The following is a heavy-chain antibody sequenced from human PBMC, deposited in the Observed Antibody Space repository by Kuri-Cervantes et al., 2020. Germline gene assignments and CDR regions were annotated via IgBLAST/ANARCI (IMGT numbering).Heavy chain of an antibody. CDR2: ISYDGSNK. J-gene: IGHJ6*02. D-gene: IGHD3-10*01. Sequence: GGSMRLSCAASGFTFSSYAMHWVRQAPGKGLEWVAVISYDGSNKYYADSVKGRFTISRDNSENTLYLQMNSLRAEDTAVYYCATHTSLLWFGELLSHVPQLSYYYYGMDVWGQGTTVTVSS. CDR1: GFTFSSYA. V-gene: IGHV3-30-3*01. CDR3: ATHTSLLWFGELLSHVPQLSYYYYGMDV.